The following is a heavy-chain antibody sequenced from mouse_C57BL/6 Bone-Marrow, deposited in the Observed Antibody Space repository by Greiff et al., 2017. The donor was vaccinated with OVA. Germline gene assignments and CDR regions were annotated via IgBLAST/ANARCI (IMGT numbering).Heavy chain of an antibody. CDR1: GYTFTSYD. J-gene: IGHJ4*01. CDR3: ARKYDGGSYSAMDY. V-gene: IGHV1-85*01. D-gene: IGHD1-1*01. CDR2: IYPRDGST. Sequence: VQLQQSGPELVKPGASVKLSCKASGYTFTSYDINWVKQRPGQGLEWIGRIYPRDGSTKYNEKFKGKATLTVDTSSSTAYMELHSLTSEDSAVYFCARKYDGGSYSAMDYWGQGTSVTVSS.